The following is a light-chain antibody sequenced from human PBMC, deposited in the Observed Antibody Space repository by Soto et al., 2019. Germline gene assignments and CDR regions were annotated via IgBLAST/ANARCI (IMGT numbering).Light chain of an antibody. J-gene: IGKJ1*01. CDR2: AAS. V-gene: IGKV3-15*01. CDR3: QQYNNWPV. Sequence: TQSPPSLSACVGDRVTITCRAGQGISSNLAWYQQKPGQAPRLLIYAASTRATGIPARFSGSGSGTEFTLTISSLQSEDFAVYYCQQYNNWPVFGQGTKADIK. CDR1: QGISSN.